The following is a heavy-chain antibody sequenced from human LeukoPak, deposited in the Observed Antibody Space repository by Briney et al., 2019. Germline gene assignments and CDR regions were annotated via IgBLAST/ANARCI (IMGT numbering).Heavy chain of an antibody. J-gene: IGHJ3*02. D-gene: IGHD2-2*01. CDR3: ARDRPNIVVVPAAKGIVATIPDAFDI. V-gene: IGHV6-1*01. Sequence: SQTLSLTCAISGDSVSSNSAAWNWIRQSPSRGLEWLGRTYYRSKWYNDYAVSVKSRITINPDTSKNQFSLQLNSVTPEDTAVYYCARDRPNIVVVPAAKGIVATIPDAFDIWGQGTMVTVSS. CDR1: GDSVSSNSAA. CDR2: TYYRSKWYN.